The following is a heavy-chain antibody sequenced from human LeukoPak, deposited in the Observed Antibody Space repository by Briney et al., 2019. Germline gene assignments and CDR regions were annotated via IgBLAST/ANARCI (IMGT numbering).Heavy chain of an antibody. V-gene: IGHV1-3*03. D-gene: IGHD3-3*01. Sequence: ASVKVSCKASGYTFTSYTIHWVRQAPGQRLEWMGWINAGNGNTKYSQEFQDRVTITRDTSASTAYMELSSLRSEDMAVYYCARARYETRIWPKSRYDYYHYMDVWGKGTTVIVSS. CDR1: GYTFTSYT. CDR2: INAGNGNT. CDR3: ARARYETRIWPKSRYDYYHYMDV. J-gene: IGHJ6*03.